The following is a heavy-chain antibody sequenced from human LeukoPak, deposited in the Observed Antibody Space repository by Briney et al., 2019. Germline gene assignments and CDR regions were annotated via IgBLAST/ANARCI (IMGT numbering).Heavy chain of an antibody. CDR2: ILYDGSNK. CDR3: ARDRGRYYMDV. V-gene: IGHV3-30*04. Sequence: GGSLRLSCAASGFTFSNYAMHWVRQAPGKGLEWVALILYDGSNKYYADSVKGRFTISRDNSKNTLYLQMNSLRAGDTAVYYCARDRGRYYMDVWGKGTTVTISS. D-gene: IGHD6-25*01. J-gene: IGHJ6*03. CDR1: GFTFSNYA.